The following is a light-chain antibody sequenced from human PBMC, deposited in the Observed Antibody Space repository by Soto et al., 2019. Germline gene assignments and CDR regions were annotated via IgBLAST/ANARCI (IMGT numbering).Light chain of an antibody. CDR2: LGS. J-gene: IGKJ1*01. CDR3: MQALQTWT. Sequence: EIVMTQSPLSLPVTPGEPASISCRSSQSLLHSNGYNFLNWYLQKPGQSPQLLIFLGSNRASGVPDRFSGSGSVSDFTLIISRVEAEDVGVYYCMQALQTWTFGQGTKVEIK. CDR1: QSLLHSNGYNF. V-gene: IGKV2-28*01.